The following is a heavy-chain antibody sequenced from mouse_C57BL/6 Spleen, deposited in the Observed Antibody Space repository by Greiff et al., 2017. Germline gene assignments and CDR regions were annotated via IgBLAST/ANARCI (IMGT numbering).Heavy chain of an antibody. CDR1: GYAFSSSW. CDR2: IYPGDGDT. Sequence: QVQLQQSGPELVKPGASVKISCKASGYAFSSSWMNWVKQRPGKGLEWIGRIYPGDGDTNYNGKFKGKATLTADKSASTAYMQLSSLTSEDSAVYFCARRGVWGNYGYFDVWGTGTTVTVSS. D-gene: IGHD2-10*02. J-gene: IGHJ1*03. V-gene: IGHV1-82*01. CDR3: ARRGVWGNYGYFDV.